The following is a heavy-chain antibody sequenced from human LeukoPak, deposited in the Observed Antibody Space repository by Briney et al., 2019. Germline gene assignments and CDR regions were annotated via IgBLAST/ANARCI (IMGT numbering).Heavy chain of an antibody. CDR2: ISSSSFKI. Sequence: QSGGSLRLSCAASEFTFVRYAMNWVRQAPGKGLEWVSYISSSSFKIGYADSGKGRFTISRDNSKNSLYLQMDSLRVEDTAVYYCVRDPSYGSSWYYYMDVWGKGTTVTVSS. CDR3: VRDPSYGSSWYYYMDV. J-gene: IGHJ6*03. D-gene: IGHD6-13*01. V-gene: IGHV3-48*04. CDR1: EFTFVRYA.